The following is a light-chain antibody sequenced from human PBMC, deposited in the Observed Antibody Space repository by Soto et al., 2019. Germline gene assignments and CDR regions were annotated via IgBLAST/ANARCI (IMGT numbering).Light chain of an antibody. CDR1: QGIRSM. Sequence: DIQMAQSPSSVSASVGDRVTITCRASQGIRSMLAWYQRKPGKAPNLLIYDSSSLQSGVPSRFSGSGSGTDFTLTISSLQPEDVATYYCQQTDSFSFGGGTKVEIK. CDR2: DSS. CDR3: QQTDSFS. V-gene: IGKV1D-12*01. J-gene: IGKJ4*01.